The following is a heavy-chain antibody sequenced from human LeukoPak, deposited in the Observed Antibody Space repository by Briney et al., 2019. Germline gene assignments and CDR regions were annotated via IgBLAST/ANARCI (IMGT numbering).Heavy chain of an antibody. V-gene: IGHV1-18*01. D-gene: IGHD5-12*01. J-gene: IGHJ3*02. CDR2: ISAYNGNT. CDR1: GYTFTSYG. Sequence: ASVKVSCKASGYTFTSYGISWVRQAPGQGLEWMGWISAYNGNTNYAQKLQGRVTMTTDTSTSTAYMELRSLRSDDTAVYYCASYDGRGGYGAFDIWGQGTMVTVSS. CDR3: ASYDGRGGYGAFDI.